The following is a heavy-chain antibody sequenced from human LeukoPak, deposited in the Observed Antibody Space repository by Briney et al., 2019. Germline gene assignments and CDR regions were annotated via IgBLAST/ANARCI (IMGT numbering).Heavy chain of an antibody. J-gene: IGHJ4*02. CDR3: ARDPDTYGSGSYYRGHYFDY. CDR1: GYTFTSYG. V-gene: IGHV1-18*01. D-gene: IGHD3-10*01. CDR2: ISAYNGNT. Sequence: ASVKVSCKASGYTFTSYGISWVRQAPGQGLEWMGWISAYNGNTNYAQKLQGRVTMTTDTSTSTAYMELRSLRSDDTAVYYCARDPDTYGSGSYYRGHYFDYWGQGTLATVSS.